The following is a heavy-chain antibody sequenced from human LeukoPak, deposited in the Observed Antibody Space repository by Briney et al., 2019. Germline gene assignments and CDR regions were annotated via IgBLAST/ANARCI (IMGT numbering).Heavy chain of an antibody. CDR2: MNPNNGNT. V-gene: IGHV1-8*01. CDR3: VRDGEGVAISVNYWFDP. CDR1: GFRFTTYD. D-gene: IGHD3-10*01. Sequence: ASVKVSCMASGFRFTTYDINWVRPASGQGFEWMGWMNPNNGNTGYAQKFQGRVTMTRDTSISTAYMELRDLTSEDTAVYYCVRDGEGVAISVNYWFDPWGQGTLVAVSS. J-gene: IGHJ5*02.